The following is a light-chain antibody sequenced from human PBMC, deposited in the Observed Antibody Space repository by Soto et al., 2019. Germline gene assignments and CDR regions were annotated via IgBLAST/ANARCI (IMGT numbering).Light chain of an antibody. CDR1: QSVSSSN. CDR3: QQRSNWLWT. J-gene: IGKJ1*01. V-gene: IGKV3D-20*02. Sequence: IVLTQSPGTLSLSPGERATLSCRASQSVSSSNLAWYQQRPGQAPRLLIYGASTRATGIPARFSGSGSGTDFTLTISSLEPDDFAVYYCQQRSNWLWTFGQGTKVDI. CDR2: GAS.